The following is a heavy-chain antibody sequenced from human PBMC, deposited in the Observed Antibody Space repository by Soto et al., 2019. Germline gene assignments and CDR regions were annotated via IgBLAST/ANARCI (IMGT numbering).Heavy chain of an antibody. J-gene: IGHJ6*02. V-gene: IGHV1-8*01. CDR3: ARAPLYYDFWSGYSRPSYGMDV. Sequence: ASVKVSCKASGYTFTSYDINWVRQATGQGLEWMGWMNPNSGNTGYAQKFQGRVTMTRNTSISTAYMELSSLRSEDTAVYYCARAPLYYDFWSGYSRPSYGMDVWGQGTTVTVSS. CDR2: MNPNSGNT. CDR1: GYTFTSYD. D-gene: IGHD3-3*01.